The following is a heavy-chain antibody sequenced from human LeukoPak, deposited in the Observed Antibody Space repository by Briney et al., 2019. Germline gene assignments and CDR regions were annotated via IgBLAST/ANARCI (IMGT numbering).Heavy chain of an antibody. CDR2: IYYSGST. D-gene: IGHD5-18*01. Sequence: PLETLSLTCTVSGGSISSYYWSWIRQPPGKGLEWIGYIYYSGSTNYNPSLKSRVTISVDTSKNQFSLKLSSVTAADTAVYYCARHSYGLHFDYWGQGTLVTVSS. V-gene: IGHV4-59*08. CDR1: GGSISSYY. J-gene: IGHJ4*02. CDR3: ARHSYGLHFDY.